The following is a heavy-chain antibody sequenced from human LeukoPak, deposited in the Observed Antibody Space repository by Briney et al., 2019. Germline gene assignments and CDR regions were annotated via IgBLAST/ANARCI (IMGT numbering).Heavy chain of an antibody. CDR1: GFTFSSYE. J-gene: IGHJ4*02. Sequence: GGSLRLSCAASGFTFSSYEMNWVRQAPGKGLEWVGFIRSNAYGGTPEYAASVKDKFTIARDDSKSIVYLQMNSLKTEDTAVYYCTKGGRTYGGNSISLDSWGQGTLVTVSS. D-gene: IGHD4-23*01. CDR3: TKGGRTYGGNSISLDS. CDR2: IRSNAYGGTP. V-gene: IGHV3-49*04.